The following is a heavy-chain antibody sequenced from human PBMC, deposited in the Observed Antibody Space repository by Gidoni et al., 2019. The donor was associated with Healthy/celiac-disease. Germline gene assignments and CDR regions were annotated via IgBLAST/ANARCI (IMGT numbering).Heavy chain of an antibody. CDR3: AKDTARFLEWLSAYYYYGMDV. D-gene: IGHD3-3*01. CDR2: ISYDGSNK. V-gene: IGHV3-30*18. CDR1: GFTFSSYG. Sequence: QVQLVESGGGVVQPGRSLRLSCAASGFTFSSYGMHWVRQAPGKGLEWVAVISYDGSNKYYADSVKGRFTISRDNSKNTLYLQMNSLRAEDTAVYYCAKDTARFLEWLSAYYYYGMDVWGQGTTVTVSS. J-gene: IGHJ6*02.